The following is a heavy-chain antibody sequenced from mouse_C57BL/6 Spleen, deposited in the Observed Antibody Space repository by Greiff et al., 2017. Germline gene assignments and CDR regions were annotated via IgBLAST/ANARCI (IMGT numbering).Heavy chain of an antibody. D-gene: IGHD2-4*01. V-gene: IGHV1-61*01. J-gene: IGHJ4*01. CDR3: AREDYDGGDY. Sequence: QVQLQQPGAELVRPGSSVKLSCKASGYTFTSYWMDWVKQRPGQGLEWIGNIYPSDSETHYNQKFKDKATLTVDKSSSTAYLQLSSLTSEDSAVYCCAREDYDGGDYWGQGTSVTVSS. CDR2: IYPSDSET. CDR1: GYTFTSYW.